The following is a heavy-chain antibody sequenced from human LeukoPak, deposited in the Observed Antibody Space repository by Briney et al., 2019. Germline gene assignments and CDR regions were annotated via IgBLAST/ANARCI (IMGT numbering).Heavy chain of an antibody. V-gene: IGHV4-4*07. Sequence: SETLSLTCTVSGGSISSYYWSWIRPPAGKGLEWIGRIYTSGSTNYNPSLKSRVTMSVDTSKNQFSLKLSSVTAADTAVYYCARDCSSTSCYNDAFDIWGQGTMVTVSS. CDR3: ARDCSSTSCYNDAFDI. D-gene: IGHD2-2*02. J-gene: IGHJ3*02. CDR2: IYTSGST. CDR1: GGSISSYY.